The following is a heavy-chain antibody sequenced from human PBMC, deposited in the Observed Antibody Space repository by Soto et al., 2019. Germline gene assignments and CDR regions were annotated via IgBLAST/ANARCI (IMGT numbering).Heavy chain of an antibody. CDR1: GGSFSGYY. D-gene: IGHD1-26*01. CDR2: INHSGST. CDR3: ARGGYSGSYYPYYYYGMDV. Sequence: SETLSLTCAVYGGSFSGYYWSWIRQPPGKGLEWIGEINHSGSTNYNPSLKSRVTISVDTSKNQFSLKLSSVTAADTAVYYCARGGYSGSYYPYYYYGMDVWGQGTTVTVSS. J-gene: IGHJ6*02. V-gene: IGHV4-34*01.